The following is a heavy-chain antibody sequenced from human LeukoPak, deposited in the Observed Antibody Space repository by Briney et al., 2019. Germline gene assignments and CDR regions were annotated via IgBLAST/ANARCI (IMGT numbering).Heavy chain of an antibody. V-gene: IGHV3-30*03. CDR1: GFTFSSYG. J-gene: IGHJ4*02. Sequence: GGSLRLSCAASGFTFSSYGMHWVRQAPGKGLEWVAVISYDGSNKYYADSVKGRFTISRDNSKNTLYLQMNSLRAEDTAVYYCARDPTEFLYCSSTSCYLYPDYWGQGTLVTVSS. CDR2: ISYDGSNK. CDR3: ARDPTEFLYCSSTSCYLYPDY. D-gene: IGHD2-2*01.